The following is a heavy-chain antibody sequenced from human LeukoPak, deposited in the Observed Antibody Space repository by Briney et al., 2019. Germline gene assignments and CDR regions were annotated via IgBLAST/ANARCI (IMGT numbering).Heavy chain of an antibody. CDR3: ARDSLLIVGAPEVLDY. J-gene: IGHJ4*02. D-gene: IGHD1-26*01. CDR1: GGSINSSSYC. V-gene: IGHV4-39*02. CDR2: IFYSGNT. Sequence: SETLSLTCTLSGGSINSSSYCWGCVRQPPGKGLEWIGSIFYSGNTYVNPSLKSRVTISVDTYKNQFSLKLSSVTAADTAVYYCARDSLLIVGAPEVLDYWGQGTLVTVSS.